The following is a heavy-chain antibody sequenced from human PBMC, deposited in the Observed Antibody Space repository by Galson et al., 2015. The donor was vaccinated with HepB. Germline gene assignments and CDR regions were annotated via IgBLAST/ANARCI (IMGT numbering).Heavy chain of an antibody. J-gene: IGHJ6*02. CDR1: GFTFSGSG. CDR2: IRNRANNYAT. V-gene: IGHV3-73*01. CDR3: TRPGYGSSWFLDYSHGMDI. D-gene: IGHD6-13*01. Sequence: LRLSCAASGFTFSGSGIHWVRLASGKGLEWVGRIRNRANNYATAYAASVRSRFTVSRDDSKNTAYLQMNSLKTEDTAVYYCTRPGYGSSWFLDYSHGMDIWGQGTTVIVS.